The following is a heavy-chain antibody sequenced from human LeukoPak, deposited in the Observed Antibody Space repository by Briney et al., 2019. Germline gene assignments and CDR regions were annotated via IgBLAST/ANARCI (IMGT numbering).Heavy chain of an antibody. CDR3: ATDRHTYCYDSSGYYFDY. CDR1: GYTLTELS. CDR2: FDPEDGET. Sequence: ASVKVSCKVSGYTLTELSMHWVRQAPGKGLEWMGGFDPEDGETIYAQKFQGRVTMTEDTSTDTAYMELSSLRSEDTAVYYCATDRHTYCYDSSGYYFDYWGQGTLVTVSS. D-gene: IGHD3-22*01. V-gene: IGHV1-24*01. J-gene: IGHJ4*02.